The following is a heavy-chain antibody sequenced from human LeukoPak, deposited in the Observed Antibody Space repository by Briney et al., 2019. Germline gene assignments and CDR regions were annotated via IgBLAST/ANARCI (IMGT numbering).Heavy chain of an antibody. CDR2: IGTGGRTT. J-gene: IGHJ4*02. CDR1: GSTISSYE. CDR3: AKHRPAYCFDY. V-gene: IGHV3-48*03. D-gene: IGHD2-2*01. Sequence: PGGSLRLSCAASGSTISSYEMNWSRQAPGKGPEWVSCIGTGGRTTYYADSVKGRFTISRDNARNSLYLQMNSLRAEDTAVYYCAKHRPAYCFDYWGQGTLVTVSS.